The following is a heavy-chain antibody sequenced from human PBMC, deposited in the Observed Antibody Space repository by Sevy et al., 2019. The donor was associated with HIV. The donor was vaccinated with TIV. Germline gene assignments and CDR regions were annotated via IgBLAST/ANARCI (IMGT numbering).Heavy chain of an antibody. CDR3: ARDVRFTLGGGDIKDYYAMDV. CDR2: IDPYKGTT. J-gene: IGHJ6*02. V-gene: IGHV1-18*01. CDR1: GYSFTSNA. D-gene: IGHD3-10*01. Sequence: ASVKVSCKTSGYSFTSNAISWVRQAPGQGLEWMGWIDPYKGTTNYAQKLQGRVTMTTDTSTSTAYLELRSLRSDDTAVYDCARDVRFTLGGGDIKDYYAMDVWGRGTTVTVSS.